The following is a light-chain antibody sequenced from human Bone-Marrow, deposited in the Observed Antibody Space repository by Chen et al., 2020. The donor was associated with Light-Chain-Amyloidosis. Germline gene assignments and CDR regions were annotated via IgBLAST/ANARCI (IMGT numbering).Light chain of an antibody. CDR2: GAS. V-gene: IGKV3-15*01. Sequence: IVTTQSPATLSVSPGERATLSCRASQSVSGNLAWYQQKPGQAPRLLIHGASTRATGIPARFSGSGSETEFTLTISSLQSEDFAVYYCQQYNDWPRTFGQGTKVDIK. J-gene: IGKJ1*01. CDR1: QSVSGN. CDR3: QQYNDWPRT.